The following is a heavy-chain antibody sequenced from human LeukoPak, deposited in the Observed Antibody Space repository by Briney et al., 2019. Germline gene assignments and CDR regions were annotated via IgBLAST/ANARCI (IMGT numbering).Heavy chain of an antibody. V-gene: IGHV1-3*01. CDR3: ARHRPRHGDTADY. D-gene: IGHD5-18*01. CDR1: GYIFISYA. J-gene: IGHJ4*02. CDR2: INAGNGNT. Sequence: GASVKVSCKASGYIFISYAMHRVRQAPGQRLEWMGWINAGNGNTKYSQKFQGRVTITRDTSATTVYMELSSLRSEDTAVYYCARHRPRHGDTADYWGQGTLVTVSS.